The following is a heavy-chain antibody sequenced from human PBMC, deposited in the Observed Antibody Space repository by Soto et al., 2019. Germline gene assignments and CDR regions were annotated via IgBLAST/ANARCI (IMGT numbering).Heavy chain of an antibody. CDR1: GFTFSEYA. CDR3: AKAFVSRNGVYDPFAI. J-gene: IGHJ3*02. CDR2: IGGAGSNI. D-gene: IGHD2-8*01. V-gene: IGHV3-23*01. Sequence: EVQLLESGGGLVQPGGSLRLSCAASGFTFSEYAITWVLQAPGKGLEWVSVIGGAGSNIYYADSVEGRFTVSRDHSKNTLDLRMDRLRVEGTAVYYCAKAFVSRNGVYDPFAIWGPGTMVTVS.